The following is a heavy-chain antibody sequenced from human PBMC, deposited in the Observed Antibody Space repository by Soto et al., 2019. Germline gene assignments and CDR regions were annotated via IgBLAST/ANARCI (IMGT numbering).Heavy chain of an antibody. CDR2: ISYDGRNK. Sequence: SGGSLRLSCAAFGFTFSTYGMHWVRQCPGKGLGGVAVISYDGRNKIYADSVKGRFTLSRDNSRNTVYLQMNSLRVDDTAVYYCAKWAPTYNDFWSGLGTSGMDVWGQGTPVTVSS. V-gene: IGHV3-30*18. D-gene: IGHD3-3*01. J-gene: IGHJ6*02. CDR3: AKWAPTYNDFWSGLGTSGMDV. CDR1: GFTFSTYG.